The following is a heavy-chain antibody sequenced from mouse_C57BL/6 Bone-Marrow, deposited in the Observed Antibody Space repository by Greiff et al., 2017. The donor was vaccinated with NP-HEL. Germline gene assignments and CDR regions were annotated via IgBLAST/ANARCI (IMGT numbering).Heavy chain of an antibody. J-gene: IGHJ3*01. CDR3: AKGGLRQQFAY. V-gene: IGHV1-82*01. Sequence: QVQLKESGPELVKPGASVKISCKASGYAFSSSWMNWVKQRPGKGLEWIGRIYPGDGDTNYNGKFKGKATLTADKSSSTAYMQLSSLTSEDSAVYFCAKGGLRQQFAYWGQGTLVTVSA. CDR1: GYAFSSSW. CDR2: IYPGDGDT. D-gene: IGHD2-2*01.